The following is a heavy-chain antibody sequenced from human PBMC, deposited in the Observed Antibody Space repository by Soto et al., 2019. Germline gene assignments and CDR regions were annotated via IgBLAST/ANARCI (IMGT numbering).Heavy chain of an antibody. CDR2: TIPMLGTT. J-gene: IGHJ6*02. CDR1: GGTFNSYA. V-gene: IGHV1-69*05. CDR3: TRWEIRYHSIGSYLGIHGMEV. D-gene: IGHD3-22*01. Sequence: QFQLVQSGAEVKKPESSVRVSCKASGGTFNSYAITWVRQSPGQGLEWMGGTIPMLGTTNYAEKFQCSFMITTGECTNTDYMKPRSLKSEEPAVYYFTRWEIRYHSIGSYLGIHGMEVWGQGTTVSVYS.